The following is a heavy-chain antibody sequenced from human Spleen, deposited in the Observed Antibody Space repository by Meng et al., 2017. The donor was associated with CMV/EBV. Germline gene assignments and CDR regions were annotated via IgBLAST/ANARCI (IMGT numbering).Heavy chain of an antibody. Sequence: GESLKISCAASGFTFSSYWMSWVRQAPGKGLQWVANIKQDGSAKYYVDSVKGRFTISRDNAKSSLYLQMNSLRAEDTAVYYCARAEYYGGYYYGMDVWGQGTTVTVSS. V-gene: IGHV3-7*01. J-gene: IGHJ6*02. CDR1: GFTFSSYW. CDR2: IKQDGSAK. CDR3: ARAEYYGGYYYGMDV. D-gene: IGHD3-10*01.